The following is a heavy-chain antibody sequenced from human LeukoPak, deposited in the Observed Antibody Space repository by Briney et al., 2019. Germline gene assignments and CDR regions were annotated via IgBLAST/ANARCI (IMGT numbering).Heavy chain of an antibody. CDR3: ARIYGSGSYYIYY. Sequence: PSETLSLTCTVSGGSISSSSYYWGWIRQPPGKGLEWIGSIYHSGSTYYNPSLKSRVTISVDTSKNQFSLKLSSVTAADTAVYYCARIYGSGSYYIYYWGQGTLVTVSP. V-gene: IGHV4-39*07. CDR2: IYHSGST. CDR1: GGSISSSSYY. J-gene: IGHJ4*02. D-gene: IGHD3-10*01.